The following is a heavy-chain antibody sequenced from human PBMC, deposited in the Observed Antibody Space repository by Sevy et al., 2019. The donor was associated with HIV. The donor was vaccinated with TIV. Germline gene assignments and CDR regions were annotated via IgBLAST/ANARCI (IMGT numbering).Heavy chain of an antibody. CDR2: IYHSGST. Sequence: SETLSLTCAVSGGSISSGGYSWSWIRQPPGKGLAWIGYIYHSGSTYYNPSLKSRVTISVDRSKNQFSLKLSSVTAADTAVYYCARAHMVRGVIIASFDYWGQGTLVTVSS. V-gene: IGHV4-30-2*01. CDR1: GGSISSGGYS. D-gene: IGHD3-10*01. J-gene: IGHJ4*02. CDR3: ARAHMVRGVIIASFDY.